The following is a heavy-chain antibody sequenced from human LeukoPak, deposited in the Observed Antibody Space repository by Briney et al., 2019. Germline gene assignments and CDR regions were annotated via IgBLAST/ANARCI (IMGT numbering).Heavy chain of an antibody. CDR3: ARDGSRAYDSSGYPDY. D-gene: IGHD3-22*01. J-gene: IGHJ4*02. Sequence: ASVKVSCKASGYTFTSYYMHWVRQAPGQGLEWMGIINPSGGSTSYAQKFQGRVTMTRDTSTSTVYMELSSLRSEDTAVYYCARDGSRAYDSSGYPDYWGQGTLVTVSS. V-gene: IGHV1-46*01. CDR1: GYTFTSYY. CDR2: INPSGGST.